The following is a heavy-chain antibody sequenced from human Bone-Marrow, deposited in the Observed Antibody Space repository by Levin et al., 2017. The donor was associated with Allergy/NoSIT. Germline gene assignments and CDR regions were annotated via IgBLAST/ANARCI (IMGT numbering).Heavy chain of an antibody. J-gene: IGHJ6*02. CDR3: TKGAYGMDV. V-gene: IGHV3-30*18. Sequence: LSLTCEGSGFKFNNFGMHWVRQAPGKGLEWVAMISFDGNNKKYGDSVKGRFTISRDNPRNTLFLHMNSLRRDDTALYYCTKGAYGMDVWGQGTTVVVSS. CDR1: GFKFNNFG. CDR2: ISFDGNNK.